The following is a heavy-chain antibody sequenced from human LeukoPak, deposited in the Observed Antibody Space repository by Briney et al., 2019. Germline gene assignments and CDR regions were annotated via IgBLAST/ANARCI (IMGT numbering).Heavy chain of an antibody. J-gene: IGHJ6*03. Sequence: GGSLRLSCAASGFTVSSNYMSWVRQAPGKGLESVSVIDTGGSTFYADSVKGRFVISRDNSKNTLYLQMNSLRAEETAEYYCAKVRTRWTMVRGVPYMDVWGKGTTVTVSS. V-gene: IGHV3-66*01. D-gene: IGHD3-10*01. CDR1: GFTVSSNY. CDR3: AKVRTRWTMVRGVPYMDV. CDR2: IDTGGST.